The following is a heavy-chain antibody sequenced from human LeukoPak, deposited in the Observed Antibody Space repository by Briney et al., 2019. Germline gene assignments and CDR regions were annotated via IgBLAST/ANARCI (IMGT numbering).Heavy chain of an antibody. CDR1: EFTFSSYA. J-gene: IGHJ4*02. CDR2: ISGSGGRT. V-gene: IGHV3-23*01. CDR3: AKDRGGGNLDFDY. D-gene: IGHD2-15*01. Sequence: PGGSLRLSCAASEFTFSSYAMTWVRQAPGKGLEWVSVISGSGGRTYYADSVKGRFTISRDNSKNTLYLQMSSLRAEDTAVYYCAKDRGGGNLDFDYWGQGTLVTVSS.